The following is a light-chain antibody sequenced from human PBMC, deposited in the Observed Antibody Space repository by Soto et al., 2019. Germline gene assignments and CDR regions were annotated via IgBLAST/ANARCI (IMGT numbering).Light chain of an antibody. J-gene: IGKJ1*01. V-gene: IGKV3-20*01. CDR1: QSVSSY. Sequence: EIVLAQSPGTLSLSPGERATLSCRASQSVSSYLAWYQQKPGQAPRLLIYDASNRATGIPARFSGSGSGTDFTLTISRLEREDFAVYYCHQYGSSPKTFGQGTKVDIK. CDR3: HQYGSSPKT. CDR2: DAS.